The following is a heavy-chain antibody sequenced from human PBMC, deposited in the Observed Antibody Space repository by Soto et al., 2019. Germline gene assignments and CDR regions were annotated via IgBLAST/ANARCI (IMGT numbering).Heavy chain of an antibody. V-gene: IGHV4-39*01. CDR2: IYYSGST. J-gene: IGHJ5*02. CDR3: ARPGIAAAGTISGWFDP. Sequence: SETLSLTCTVSGGSISSSSYYWGWIRQPPGKGLEWIGSIYYSGSTYYNPSLKSRVTISVDTSKNQFSLKLSSVTAADTAVYYCARPGIAAAGTISGWFDPWGQGTLVTVSS. D-gene: IGHD6-13*01. CDR1: GGSISSSSYY.